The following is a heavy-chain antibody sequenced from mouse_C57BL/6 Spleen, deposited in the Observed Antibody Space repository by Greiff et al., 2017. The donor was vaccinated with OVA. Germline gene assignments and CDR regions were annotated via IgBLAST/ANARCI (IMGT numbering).Heavy chain of an antibody. Sequence: EVQLQESGEGLVKPGGSLKLSCAASGFTFSSYAMSWVRQTPEKRLEWVAYISSGGDYIYYADTVKGRFTISRDNARNTLYLQMSSLKSEDTAMYYCTSTVGDYGYFDVWGTGTTVTVSS. CDR1: GFTFSSYA. CDR3: TSTVGDYGYFDV. V-gene: IGHV5-9-1*02. J-gene: IGHJ1*03. CDR2: ISSGGDYI.